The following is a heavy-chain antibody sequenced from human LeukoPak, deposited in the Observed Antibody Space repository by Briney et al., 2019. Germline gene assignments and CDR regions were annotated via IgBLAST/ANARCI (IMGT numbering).Heavy chain of an antibody. CDR2: IDHSGNT. V-gene: IGHV4-61*08. CDR3: ASSTGSYYYHYGMDV. J-gene: IGHJ6*02. Sequence: SQTLSLTCTVSGGSISSGDYYWSWIRQPPGKGLELIVYIDHSGNTNYNPSLKSRVAMSVDTSKHQFSLKLSSVTAADTAVYYCASSTGSYYYHYGMDVWGQGTTVTVSS. D-gene: IGHD1-26*01. CDR1: GGSISSGDYY.